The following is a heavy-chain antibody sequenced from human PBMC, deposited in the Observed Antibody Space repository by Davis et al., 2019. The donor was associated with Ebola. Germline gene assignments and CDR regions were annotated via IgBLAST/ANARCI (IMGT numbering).Heavy chain of an antibody. Sequence: GESLKISCEVSGFTFSDYYMSWIRQAPGKGLEWLSFISSTGSTTYYADSVKGRFTISRDNAKNSLYLQMNSLRAEDTAVYYCATLTIPGFYMDVWGKGTTVTVSS. CDR3: ATLTIPGFYMDV. CDR1: GFTFSDYY. CDR2: ISSTGSTT. D-gene: IGHD2-2*01. V-gene: IGHV3-11*04. J-gene: IGHJ6*03.